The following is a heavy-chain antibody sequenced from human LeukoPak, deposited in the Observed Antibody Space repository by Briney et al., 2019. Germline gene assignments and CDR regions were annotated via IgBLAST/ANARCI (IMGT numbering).Heavy chain of an antibody. D-gene: IGHD6-13*01. CDR2: IWYDGSNK. J-gene: IGHJ4*02. V-gene: IGHV3-33*01. CDR1: GFTFSNNV. CDR3: ARGGLAAAGIDY. Sequence: GRSLRLSCAPSGFTFSNNVMHWVRQAPGKGLEWVAIIWYDGSNKYYADSLKGRFTISRDNSKNTLYLQMNSLRAEDTAVYYCARGGLAAAGIDYWGQGTLVTVSS.